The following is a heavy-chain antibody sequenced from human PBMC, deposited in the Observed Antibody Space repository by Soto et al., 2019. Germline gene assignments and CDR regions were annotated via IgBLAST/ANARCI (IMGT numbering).Heavy chain of an antibody. J-gene: IGHJ4*02. CDR2: ISYSGSA. Sequence: QLQLQESGPGLVKPSETLSLTCTISGGSFSSYSWSWIRQPPGKGLEWIGYISYSGSANYNPSLRRRGTMSVDTSKNQFSRRLSSVTAADTAVYFCARERPEKYYDSWGRGILVTVSS. CDR3: ARERPEKYYDS. V-gene: IGHV4-59*01. CDR1: GGSFSSYS. D-gene: IGHD6-6*01.